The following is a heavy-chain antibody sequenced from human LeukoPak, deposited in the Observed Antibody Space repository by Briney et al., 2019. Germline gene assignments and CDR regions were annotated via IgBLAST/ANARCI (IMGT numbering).Heavy chain of an antibody. CDR3: ARDCSSTSCYRAFDY. J-gene: IGHJ4*02. D-gene: IGHD2-2*01. CDR1: GGSISSSNW. Sequence: SETLSLTCAVSGGSISSSNWWSWVRQPPGKGLEWIGEIYHSGSTNYNPSLKNRVTISVDKSKNQFSLKLSSVTAADTAVYYCARDCSSTSCYRAFDYWGQGTLVTVSS. V-gene: IGHV4-4*02. CDR2: IYHSGST.